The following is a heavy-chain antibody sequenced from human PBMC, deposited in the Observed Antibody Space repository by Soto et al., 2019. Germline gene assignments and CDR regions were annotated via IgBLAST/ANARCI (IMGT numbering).Heavy chain of an antibody. CDR2: IIPIFGTA. V-gene: IGHV1-69*06. CDR1: GGTFSSYA. CDR3: ARVGSSEGYYYGMDV. Sequence: ASVKVSCKASGGTFSSYAISWVRQAPGQGLEWMGGIIPIFGTANYAQKFQGRVTITADKSTSTAYMELSSLRSEDTAVYYCARVGSSEGYYYGMDVWGQGTTVTVSS. J-gene: IGHJ6*02.